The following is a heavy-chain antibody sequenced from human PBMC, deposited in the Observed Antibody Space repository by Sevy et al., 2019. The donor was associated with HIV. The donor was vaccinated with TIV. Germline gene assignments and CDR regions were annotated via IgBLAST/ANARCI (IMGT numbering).Heavy chain of an antibody. CDR1: GFIFSDYY. Sequence: GGSLRLSRAASGFIFSDYYMSWIRQAPGKGLEWVSYISLSGSTIYYADSVKGRFTISRDNAKNSLYLQMNSLRAEDTAVYFCARESRRCSNGVCYGYYGLDVWGQGTTVTVSS. CDR3: ARESRRCSNGVCYGYYGLDV. V-gene: IGHV3-11*01. D-gene: IGHD2-8*01. CDR2: ISLSGSTI. J-gene: IGHJ6*02.